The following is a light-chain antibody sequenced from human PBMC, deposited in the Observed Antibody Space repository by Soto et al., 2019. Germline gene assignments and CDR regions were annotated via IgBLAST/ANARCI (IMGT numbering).Light chain of an antibody. CDR1: RSDVGGYNL. CDR3: GSWDSSLSAYV. CDR2: DDN. V-gene: IGLV2-14*02. Sequence: QSALTQPASVSGSPGQSITMSCTGSRSDVGGYNLVSWYQQHPGKAPKLMIYDDNKRPSGIPDRFSGSKSGTSATLGITGFQTGDEADYYCGSWDSSLSAYVFGTGTKLTVL. J-gene: IGLJ1*01.